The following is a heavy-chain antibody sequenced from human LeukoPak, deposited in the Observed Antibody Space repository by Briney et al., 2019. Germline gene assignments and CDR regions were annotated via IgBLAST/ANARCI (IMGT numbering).Heavy chain of an antibody. CDR2: IYTSGST. D-gene: IGHD2-15*01. CDR1: GGSISGGSYY. CDR3: ARDGGLGYCSGGSCLNWFDP. Sequence: SSETLSLTCTVSGGSISGGSYYWSWIRQPAGKGLEWIGRIYTSGSTNYNPSLKSRVTISVDTSKNQFSLKLSSVTAADTAVYYCARDGGLGYCSGGSCLNWFDPWGQGTLVTVSS. J-gene: IGHJ5*02. V-gene: IGHV4-61*02.